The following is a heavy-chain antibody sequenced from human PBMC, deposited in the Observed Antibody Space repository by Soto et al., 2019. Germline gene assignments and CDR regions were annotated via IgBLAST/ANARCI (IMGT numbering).Heavy chain of an antibody. J-gene: IGHJ4*02. Sequence: QVQLQESGPGLVKPSETLSLTCTVSGGSISSYYWSWIRQPPGKGLEWIGYIYYSGSTNYNPSLKGRFPISGDAAKDPVPPKLSSWTAADTAVYYCARRYGASFDYWGQGTLVTVSS. CDR3: ARRYGASFDY. V-gene: IGHV4-59*01. CDR2: IYYSGST. CDR1: GGSISSYY. D-gene: IGHD4-17*01.